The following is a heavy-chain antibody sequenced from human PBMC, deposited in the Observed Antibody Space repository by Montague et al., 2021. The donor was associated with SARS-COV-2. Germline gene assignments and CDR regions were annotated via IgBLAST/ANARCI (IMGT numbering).Heavy chain of an antibody. J-gene: IGHJ6*02. CDR3: AKDLIVGDYTGMDV. D-gene: IGHD1-26*01. Sequence: SLRLSCAASGFTFSCYAMSWVRQAPGKGLEWVSAISGSGGSTYYADSVKGRFTISRDNSKNTLYLQMNSLRAEDTAVHYCAKDLIVGDYTGMDVWGQGTTVTVSS. CDR2: ISGSGGST. V-gene: IGHV3-23*01. CDR1: GFTFSCYA.